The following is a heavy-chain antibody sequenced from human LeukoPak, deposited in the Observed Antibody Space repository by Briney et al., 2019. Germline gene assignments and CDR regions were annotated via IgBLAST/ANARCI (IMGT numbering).Heavy chain of an antibody. V-gene: IGHV3-7*01. CDR1: GFTFSSYA. D-gene: IGHD3-3*01. Sequence: GGSLRLSCAASGFTFSSYAMHWVRQAPGKGLEWVANIKQDGSEKYYVDSVKGRFTISRDNAKNSLYLQMNSLRAEDTAVYYCARGALGRYDFWCGYRLDYWGQGTLVTVSS. J-gene: IGHJ4*02. CDR3: ARGALGRYDFWCGYRLDY. CDR2: IKQDGSEK.